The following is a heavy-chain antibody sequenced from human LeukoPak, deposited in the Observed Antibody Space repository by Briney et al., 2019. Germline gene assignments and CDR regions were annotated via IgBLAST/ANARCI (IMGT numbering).Heavy chain of an antibody. CDR2: ISSSSSYI. Sequence: GGSLRLSCAASGFTFSSYSMNWVRQAPGKGLEWVSSISSSSSYIYYADSVKGRFTISRDNAKNSLYLQMNSLRAEDTAVYYCARDCSSWLYNWFDPWGQGTLVTVSS. V-gene: IGHV3-21*01. CDR1: GFTFSSYS. J-gene: IGHJ5*02. CDR3: ARDCSSWLYNWFDP. D-gene: IGHD6-13*01.